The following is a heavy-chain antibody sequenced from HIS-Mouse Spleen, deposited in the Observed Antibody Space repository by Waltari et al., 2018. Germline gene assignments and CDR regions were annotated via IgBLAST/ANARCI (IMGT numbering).Heavy chain of an antibody. CDR3: AREIPYSSSWYDWYFDL. V-gene: IGHV4-39*07. J-gene: IGHJ2*01. CDR2: IYYSGSN. Sequence: QLQLQESGPGLVKPSETLSLTCTVSGGSISSSSYYWGWIRQPPGKGLEWIGSIYYSGSNSYNPSLKSRVTISVDPSKTQFSLKLSSVTAADTAVYYCAREIPYSSSWYDWYFDLWGRGTLVTVSS. CDR1: GGSISSSSYY. D-gene: IGHD6-13*01.